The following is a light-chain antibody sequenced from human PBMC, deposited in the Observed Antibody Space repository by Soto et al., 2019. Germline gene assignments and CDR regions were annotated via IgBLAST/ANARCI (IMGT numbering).Light chain of an antibody. CDR3: QQYNSYWT. CDR1: QSISSW. Sequence: DIQMTQSPSTLPASVGDRVTITCRASQSISSWLAWYQQKPGTAPKLLIYHASTLESGVPSRFSGSGSGTEFTLTISSLQPDDFATYYCQQYNSYWTFGQGTKVDIK. J-gene: IGKJ1*01. CDR2: HAS. V-gene: IGKV1-5*01.